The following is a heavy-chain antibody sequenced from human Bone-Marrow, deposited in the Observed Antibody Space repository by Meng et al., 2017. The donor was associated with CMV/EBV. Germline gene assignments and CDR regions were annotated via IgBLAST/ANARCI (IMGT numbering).Heavy chain of an antibody. Sequence: GESLKISCAASGFTFEDYTMHWVRQAPGKGPEWVSLISWESGTTYYADSVRGRFTISRDNSKNSLNLQLNSLRTEDTALYYCTTEGHLTIKRKNNVLDIWGQGTLVTVSS. CDR1: GFTFEDYT. CDR2: ISWESGTT. J-gene: IGHJ3*02. V-gene: IGHV3-43*01. D-gene: IGHD2/OR15-2a*01. CDR3: TTEGHLTIKRKNNVLDI.